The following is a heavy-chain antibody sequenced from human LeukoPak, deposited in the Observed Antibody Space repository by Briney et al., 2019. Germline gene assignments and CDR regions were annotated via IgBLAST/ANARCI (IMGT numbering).Heavy chain of an antibody. CDR3: ARAKGAAGTYLFDS. CDR1: RFTFITYW. J-gene: IGHJ4*02. D-gene: IGHD6-13*01. CDR2: IKQDGSEK. V-gene: IGHV3-7*03. Sequence: GGSLRLSCAASRFTFITYWMSWVRQAPGKGLEWVANIKQDGSEKYYVDSVKGRFTISRDNAKNSLYLQMNSLRVEDTAVYYCARAKGAAGTYLFDSWGQGTLVTVSS.